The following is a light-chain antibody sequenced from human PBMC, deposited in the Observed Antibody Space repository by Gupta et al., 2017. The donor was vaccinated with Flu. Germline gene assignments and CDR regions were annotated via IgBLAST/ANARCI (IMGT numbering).Light chain of an antibody. Sequence: TFTISWPRSSANIDANYVYWYHQRPGRSPNLLIYDDNHRPSGVPDRFSGSIDDSSTSASTTISGLRAEDDYYYYSQSYNNSHWVFGGGTKLTVL. CDR1: SANIDANY. CDR3: QSYNNSHWV. CDR2: DDN. V-gene: IGLV6-57*01. J-gene: IGLJ3*02.